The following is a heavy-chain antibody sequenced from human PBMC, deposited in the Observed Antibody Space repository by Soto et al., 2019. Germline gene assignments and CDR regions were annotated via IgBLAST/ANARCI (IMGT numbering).Heavy chain of an antibody. D-gene: IGHD3-10*01. Sequence: GGSLRLSCAASGFTFSSYAMHWVRQAPGKGLEWVAVISYDGSNKYYADSVKGRFTISRDNSKNTLYLQMNSLRAEDTAVYYCARDPRYGSGSGYNWFDPWGQGTLVTVSS. V-gene: IGHV3-30-3*01. J-gene: IGHJ5*02. CDR1: GFTFSSYA. CDR2: ISYDGSNK. CDR3: ARDPRYGSGSGYNWFDP.